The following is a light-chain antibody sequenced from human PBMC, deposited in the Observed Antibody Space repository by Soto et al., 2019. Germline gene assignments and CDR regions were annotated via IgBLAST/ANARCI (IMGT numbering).Light chain of an antibody. CDR1: QSVSSNF. CDR3: EQYGTSPPT. J-gene: IGKJ1*01. CDR2: GAS. V-gene: IGKV3-20*01. Sequence: EIVLTQSPGTLSLSPGERATLSCKASQSVSSNFLAWYQPKPGQAPRLLIYGASYRATDIPYRFSGSGSGTDFTLTITRLDTEDFEVYYCEQYGTSPPTFGQGTKVEI.